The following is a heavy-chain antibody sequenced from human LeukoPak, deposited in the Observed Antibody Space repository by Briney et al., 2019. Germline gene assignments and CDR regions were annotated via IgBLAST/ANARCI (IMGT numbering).Heavy chain of an antibody. D-gene: IGHD4-17*01. CDR3: ANLMTTVTPFDY. Sequence: GRSLRLSCAASGFTFSSYGMHWVRQAPGKGLEWVAVISYDGSNKYYADSVKGRFTISRDNSKNTLYLQMNSLRAEDTAVYYCANLMTTVTPFDYWGQGTLVTVSS. J-gene: IGHJ4*02. CDR2: ISYDGSNK. V-gene: IGHV3-30*18. CDR1: GFTFSSYG.